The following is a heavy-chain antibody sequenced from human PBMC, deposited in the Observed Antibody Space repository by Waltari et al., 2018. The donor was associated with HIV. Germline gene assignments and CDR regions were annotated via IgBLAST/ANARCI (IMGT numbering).Heavy chain of an antibody. J-gene: IGHJ3*01. CDR3: ARVPFASSWSADSFDV. CDR1: GFRVSAYG. V-gene: IGHV3-33*01. Sequence: VQLEESGGGVVQPGGSRRLSCAASGFRVSAYGMHWVRQAPGKGLQWVAVIWYDGSKKEYSDSVKGRFTISKDNSKNTLFLQMNSLRVDDTAVYFCARVPFASSWSADSFDVWGPGTRITVSS. CDR2: IWYDGSKK. D-gene: IGHD6-13*01.